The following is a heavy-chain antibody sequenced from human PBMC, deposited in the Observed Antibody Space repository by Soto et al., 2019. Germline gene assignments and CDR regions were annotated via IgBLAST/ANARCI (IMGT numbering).Heavy chain of an antibody. D-gene: IGHD3-16*01. Sequence: VQLVQSGAEVRKPGSSVQVSCKASGGDFKTFIIAWVRQAPGNGLEWMGGFIPIFGTPNFVQKFQDRVTITADEATSTTYVELRSLRSEDTAVYYCARVGSCLSSIFLYYGMDVCGQGPTVIVSS. CDR1: GGDFKTFI. CDR2: FIPIFGTP. CDR3: ARVGSCLSSIFLYYGMDV. J-gene: IGHJ6*02. V-gene: IGHV1-69*01.